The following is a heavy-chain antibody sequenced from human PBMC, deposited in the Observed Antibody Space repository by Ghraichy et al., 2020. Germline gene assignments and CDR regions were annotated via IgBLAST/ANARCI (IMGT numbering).Heavy chain of an antibody. D-gene: IGHD6-25*01. V-gene: IGHV3-23*01. CDR3: AKMVASTAAYYFDF. CDR1: GFTFSSYA. J-gene: IGHJ4*02. Sequence: GGSLRLSCAASGFTFSSYAMSWVRQAPGKGLEWVSVLSGSGAATYYADSVKGRFTISRDNARNTLYLQMSSLRAEDTAVYYCAKMVASTAAYYFDFWGQGTLVTVSS. CDR2: LSGSGAAT.